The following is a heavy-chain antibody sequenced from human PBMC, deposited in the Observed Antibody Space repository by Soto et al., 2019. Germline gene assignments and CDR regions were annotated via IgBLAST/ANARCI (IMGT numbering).Heavy chain of an antibody. CDR3: ARDGPGGYYYMDV. J-gene: IGHJ6*03. CDR2: ISSSSSYI. CDR1: GFTFSSYS. D-gene: IGHD3-10*01. V-gene: IGHV3-21*01. Sequence: ELQLVESGGGLVKPGGSLRLSCAASGFTFSSYSMNWVRQAPGKGLEWVSSISSSSSYIYYADSVKGRFTISRDNAKNSLYLQMNSLRAEDTAVYYCARDGPGGYYYMDVWGKGTTVTVSS.